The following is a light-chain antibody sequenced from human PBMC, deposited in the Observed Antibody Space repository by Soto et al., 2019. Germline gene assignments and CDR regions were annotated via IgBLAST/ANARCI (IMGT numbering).Light chain of an antibody. CDR1: QPLRRTY. CDR3: QQYGSSPPVT. V-gene: IGKV3-20*01. CDR2: GAS. J-gene: IGKJ1*01. Sequence: EIVLMQSPGTLSLSPGERATLSCRASQPLRRTYIAWYQQKPGQAPRLLIYGASTRATGIPARFSGSGSGTDFTLTTSRLEPEDLAVYYCQQYGSSPPVTVGQGTKGELK.